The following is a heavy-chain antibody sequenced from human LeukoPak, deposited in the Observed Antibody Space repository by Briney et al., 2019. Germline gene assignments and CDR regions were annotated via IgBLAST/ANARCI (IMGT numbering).Heavy chain of an antibody. V-gene: IGHV4-34*01. Sequence: SETLSLTCAVYGGSFSGYYWSWIRQPPGKGLEWIGEINHSGSTNYNPSLKSRVTISVDTSKNQFSLKLSPVTAADTAVYYCASSEGYNIARTSDYWGQGTLVTVSS. D-gene: IGHD5-24*01. J-gene: IGHJ4*02. CDR1: GGSFSGYY. CDR2: INHSGST. CDR3: ASSEGYNIARTSDY.